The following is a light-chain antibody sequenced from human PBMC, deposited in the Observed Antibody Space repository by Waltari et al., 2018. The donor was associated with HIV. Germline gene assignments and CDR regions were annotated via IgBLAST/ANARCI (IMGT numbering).Light chain of an antibody. J-gene: IGKJ4*01. V-gene: IGKV3-20*01. CDR3: QQYGDTPLT. CDR2: DAS. Sequence: EIVLTQSPGTLSLSPGDRATLSCRASQHVGSRRLAWYQRKLGQAPRLLIYDASTRATGIPDRFSGSGSGTDLTLTINRLEPEDFAVYFCQQYGDTPLTFGGGTKVEIK. CDR1: QHVGSRR.